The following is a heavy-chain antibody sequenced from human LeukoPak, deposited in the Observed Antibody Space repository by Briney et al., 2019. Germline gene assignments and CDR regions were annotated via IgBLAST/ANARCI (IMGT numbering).Heavy chain of an antibody. D-gene: IGHD6-19*01. V-gene: IGHV1-46*01. Sequence: ASVKVSCKASGYSFTTYYMHWVRQTPGQGREWMGIINPSGGSTDYSQRFQGRVTMTRDTSTSTVHMELSSLRSDDTAVYYCARAEPFSGGWYYHYWGQGTLVTVSS. CDR3: ARAEPFSGGWYYHY. CDR1: GYSFTTYY. CDR2: INPSGGST. J-gene: IGHJ4*02.